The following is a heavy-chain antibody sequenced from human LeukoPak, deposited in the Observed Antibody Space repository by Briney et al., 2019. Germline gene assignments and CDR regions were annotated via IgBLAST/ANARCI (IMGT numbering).Heavy chain of an antibody. V-gene: IGHV3-23*01. CDR2: VSGSGGAT. D-gene: IGHD1-1*01. CDR3: AKNRGGTYKYYMDV. J-gene: IGHJ6*03. Sequence: GGSLRLSCAASGFTFNNYAMSWVRQAPGMGLEWLSYVSGSGGATYYAASVKGRFTISRDNSKNTVYLQKGSLRAEDTAVYYCAKNRGGTYKYYMDVWGNGTTVTVSS. CDR1: GFTFNNYA.